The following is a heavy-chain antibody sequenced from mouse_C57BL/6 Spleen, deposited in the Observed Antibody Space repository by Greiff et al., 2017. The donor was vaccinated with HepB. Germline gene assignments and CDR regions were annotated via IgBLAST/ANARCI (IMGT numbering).Heavy chain of an antibody. V-gene: IGHV3-6*01. CDR3: ARWDYGSRVLDY. J-gene: IGHJ2*01. Sequence: EVKLMESGPGLVKPSQSLSLTCSVTGYSITSGYYWNWIRQFPGNKLEWMGYISYDGSNNYNPSLKNRISITRDTSKNQFFLKLNSVTTEDTATYYCARWDYGSRVLDYWGQGTTLTVSS. CDR2: ISYDGSN. CDR1: GYSITSGYY. D-gene: IGHD1-1*01.